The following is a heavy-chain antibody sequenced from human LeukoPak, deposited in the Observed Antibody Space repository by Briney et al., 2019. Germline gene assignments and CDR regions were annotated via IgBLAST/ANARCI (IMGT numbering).Heavy chain of an antibody. CDR3: ARGGANYCSGGSCYSYNWFDP. D-gene: IGHD2-15*01. V-gene: IGHV1-2*02. CDR1: GYTFTGYY. J-gene: IGHJ5*02. CDR2: INPNGGGT. Sequence: ASVKVSCKASGYTFTGYYMHWVRQAPGQGLEWMGWINPNGGGTNYAQKFQGRVTMTRDTSISTAYMELSRLRSDDTAVYYCARGGANYCSGGSCYSYNWFDPWGQGTLVTVSS.